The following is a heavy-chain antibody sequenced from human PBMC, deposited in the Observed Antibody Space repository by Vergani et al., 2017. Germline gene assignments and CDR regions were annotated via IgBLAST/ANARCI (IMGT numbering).Heavy chain of an antibody. CDR1: GGSISSGDYY. D-gene: IGHD2-2*01. CDR3: AREMRYCSSTSCYVSYYYGMDV. Sequence: QVQLQESGPGLVKPSQTLSLTCTVSGGSISSGDYYWSWIRQPPGKGLEWIGYIYYSGSTYYNPSLKSRVTISVDTSKNQFSLKLSSVTAADTAVYYCAREMRYCSSTSCYVSYYYGMDVWGQGTTVTVSS. CDR2: IYYSGST. J-gene: IGHJ6*02. V-gene: IGHV4-30-4*08.